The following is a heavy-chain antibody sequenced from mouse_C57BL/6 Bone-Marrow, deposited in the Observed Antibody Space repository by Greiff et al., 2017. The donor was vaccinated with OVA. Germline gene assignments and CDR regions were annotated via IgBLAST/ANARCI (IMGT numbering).Heavy chain of an antibody. CDR1: GYTFTSYG. J-gene: IGHJ2*01. Sequence: QVQLQQSGAELARPGASVKLSRKASGYTFTSYGISWVKQRTGQGLEWIGEIYPRSGNTYYNEKFKGKATLTVDKSSSTAYMELRSLTSEDSAVYVCERRSLKAFYFDYWGQGNAITVSS. V-gene: IGHV1-81*01. CDR2: IYPRSGNT. CDR3: ERRSLKAFYFDY. D-gene: IGHD6-1*01.